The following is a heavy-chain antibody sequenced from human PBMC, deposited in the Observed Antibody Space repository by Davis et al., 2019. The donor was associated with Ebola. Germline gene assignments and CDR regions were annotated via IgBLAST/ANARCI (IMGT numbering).Heavy chain of an antibody. V-gene: IGHV3-7*03. D-gene: IGHD2-2*02. J-gene: IGHJ6*02. CDR2: IKQDGSEK. CDR3: ARVNGGVVVPAAIKYYYYYGMDV. Sequence: GGSLRLSCAASGFTLSSYWMSWVRQAPGKGLEWVANIKQDGSEKYYVDSVKGRFTISRDNAKNSLYLQMNSLRAEDTAVYYCARVNGGVVVPAAIKYYYYYGMDVWGQGTTVTVSS. CDR1: GFTLSSYW.